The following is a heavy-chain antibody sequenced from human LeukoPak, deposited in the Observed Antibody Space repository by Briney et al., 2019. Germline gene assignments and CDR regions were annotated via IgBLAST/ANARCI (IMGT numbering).Heavy chain of an antibody. CDR3: AKDHMVLSYDFWSGYYSEYFDY. Sequence: GGSLRLSCAASGLTFSSYAMSWVRQAPGKGLEWVSAISGSGGSTYYADSVKGRFTISRDNSKNTLYLQMNSLRAEDTAVYYCAKDHMVLSYDFWSGYYSEYFDYWGQGTLLTVSS. V-gene: IGHV3-23*01. D-gene: IGHD3-3*01. CDR1: GLTFSSYA. CDR2: ISGSGGST. J-gene: IGHJ4*02.